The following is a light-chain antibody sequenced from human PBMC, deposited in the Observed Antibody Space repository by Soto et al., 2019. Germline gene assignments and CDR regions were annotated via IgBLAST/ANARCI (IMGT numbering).Light chain of an antibody. Sequence: EVVLTQSPGTLSLSPGEGATLTCRASQSVVTNYLAWYQQKYGQAPRLLIYGALYRAPGIPDRFSGSGSGTDFTLTISRLEPEDFAVYYCQQYGGSPRTFGQGTKVDIK. J-gene: IGKJ1*01. CDR3: QQYGGSPRT. CDR1: QSVVTNY. CDR2: GAL. V-gene: IGKV3-20*01.